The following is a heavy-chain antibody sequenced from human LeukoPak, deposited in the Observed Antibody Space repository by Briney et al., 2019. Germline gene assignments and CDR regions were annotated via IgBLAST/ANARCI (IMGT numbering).Heavy chain of an antibody. V-gene: IGHV4-59*08. Sequence: SETLSLTCTVSVGSISSYYWSWIRQPPGKGLEWIGYIYYSGSTNYNPSLKSRVTISVDTSKNQFSLKLSSVTAADTAVYYCARTDSSGYYFDYWGQGTLVTVSS. D-gene: IGHD3-22*01. CDR2: IYYSGST. CDR1: VGSISSYY. J-gene: IGHJ4*02. CDR3: ARTDSSGYYFDY.